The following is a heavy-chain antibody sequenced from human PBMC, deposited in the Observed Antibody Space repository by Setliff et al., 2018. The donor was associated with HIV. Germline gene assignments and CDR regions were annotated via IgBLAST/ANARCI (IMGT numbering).Heavy chain of an antibody. J-gene: IGHJ6*02. CDR1: GGSFSDNY. D-gene: IGHD5-12*01. CDR3: GRDGDGYNYNYYYGMDV. V-gene: IGHV4-30-4*08. CDR2: IYYSGST. Sequence: PSETLSLTCAVYGGSFSDNYWSWIRQSPGKGLEWIGYIYYSGSTYYNPSLKSRVTISVDTSTNQFSMKMSSVTAADTAVYYCGRDGDGYNYNYYYGMDVWGQGTTVTVSS.